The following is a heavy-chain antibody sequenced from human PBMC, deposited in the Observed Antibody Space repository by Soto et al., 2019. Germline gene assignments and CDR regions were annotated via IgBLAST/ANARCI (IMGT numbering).Heavy chain of an antibody. Sequence: EVQLLESGGGLVQPGGSLRLSCAGSGFTFKTYAMSWVRQAPGKGLEWVSIISGSGRSTYYADSVKGRFTISRDNSKNTMYLQMNSLRAEETAVYYCAKDRGGPAIFEAVDFWGQGTMVTVSS. CDR1: GFTFKTYA. D-gene: IGHD2-15*01. J-gene: IGHJ3*01. CDR2: ISGSGRST. V-gene: IGHV3-23*01. CDR3: AKDRGGPAIFEAVDF.